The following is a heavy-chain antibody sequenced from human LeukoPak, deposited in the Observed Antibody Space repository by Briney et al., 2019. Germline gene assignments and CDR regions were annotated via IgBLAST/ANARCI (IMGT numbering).Heavy chain of an antibody. Sequence: PSETLSLTCTVSGGSISSYYWSWLRQPPGKGLEWIGYIYYSGSTNYNPSLKSRVTISVDTSKNQFSLKLSSVTAADTAVYYCARGLNGDQYYYYYYMDVWGKGTTVTVSS. D-gene: IGHD4-17*01. CDR2: IYYSGST. CDR3: ARGLNGDQYYYYYYMDV. CDR1: GGSISSYY. J-gene: IGHJ6*03. V-gene: IGHV4-59*01.